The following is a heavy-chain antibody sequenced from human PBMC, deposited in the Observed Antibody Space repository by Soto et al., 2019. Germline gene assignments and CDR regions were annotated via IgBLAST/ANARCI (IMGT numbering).Heavy chain of an antibody. CDR3: AREARRGGIVVVVAAIFDY. CDR2: TYYRSKWYN. V-gene: IGHV6-1*01. Sequence: KQSQTLSLTCAISGDSVSSNSAAWNWIRQSPSRGLEWLGRTYYRSKWYNDYAVSVKSRITINPDTSKNQFSLQLNSVTPEDTAVYYCAREARRGGIVVVVAAIFDYWGQGTLVTVSS. CDR1: GDSVSSNSAA. D-gene: IGHD2-15*01. J-gene: IGHJ4*02.